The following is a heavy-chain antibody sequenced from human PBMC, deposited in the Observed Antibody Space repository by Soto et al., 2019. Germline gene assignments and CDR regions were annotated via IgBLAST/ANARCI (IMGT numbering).Heavy chain of an antibody. CDR2: IYYSGSI. J-gene: IGHJ5*02. D-gene: IGHD6-19*01. CDR3: ARQSSGWYNWFDP. Sequence: QLQLQESGPGLVKPSETLSLTCSVSGGSISSSSYYWGWIRQPPGKGLEWIGSIYYSGSIYYNPSLKRRVTISVDTSKTKFSLKLSSVTAAETAVYYCARQSSGWYNWFDPWGQGTLVTVYS. CDR1: GGSISSSSYY. V-gene: IGHV4-39*01.